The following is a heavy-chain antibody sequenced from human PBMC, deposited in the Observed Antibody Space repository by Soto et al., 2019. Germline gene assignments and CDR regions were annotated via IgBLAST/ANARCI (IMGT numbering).Heavy chain of an antibody. CDR1: GFTFSTYW. Sequence: GGSLRLSCAASGFTFSTYWMHWVCQAPGKGLVWVSRIESDGSSTSYADSVKGRFTISRDNAKNTLYLQMNSLRVEDTAVYYCVRDDYDVKSTSVFDYWGRGTLVTVSS. J-gene: IGHJ4*02. CDR3: VRDDYDVKSTSVFDY. V-gene: IGHV3-74*01. D-gene: IGHD3-16*01. CDR2: IESDGSST.